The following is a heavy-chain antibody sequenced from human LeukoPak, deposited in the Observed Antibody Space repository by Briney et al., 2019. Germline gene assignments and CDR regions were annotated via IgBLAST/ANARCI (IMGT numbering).Heavy chain of an antibody. CDR2: IYHSGST. V-gene: IGHV4-38-2*01. J-gene: IGHJ3*02. CDR3: ARQRYSSSWYHSVFDI. CDR1: GYSISSGYY. D-gene: IGHD6-13*01. Sequence: SETLSLTCAVSGYSISSGYYWGWIRQPPVKGLEWIGSIYHSGSTYYNPSLKSRVTISVDTSKNQFSLKLSSVTAADTAVYYCARQRYSSSWYHSVFDIWGQGTMVTVSS.